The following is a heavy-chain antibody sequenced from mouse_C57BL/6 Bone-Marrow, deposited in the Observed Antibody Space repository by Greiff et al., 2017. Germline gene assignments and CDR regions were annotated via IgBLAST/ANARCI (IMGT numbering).Heavy chain of an antibody. CDR1: GYAFTNYL. Sequence: QVQLQQSGAELVRPGTSVKVSCKASGYAFTNYLIEWVKQRPGQGLEWIGVINPGSGGTNYNEKFKGKATLTADKSSSTAYMQLSSLTSEDSAVYFCARGFDYYDSSYFDYWGQGTTLTVSS. D-gene: IGHD1-1*01. J-gene: IGHJ2*01. CDR3: ARGFDYYDSSYFDY. V-gene: IGHV1-54*01. CDR2: INPGSGGT.